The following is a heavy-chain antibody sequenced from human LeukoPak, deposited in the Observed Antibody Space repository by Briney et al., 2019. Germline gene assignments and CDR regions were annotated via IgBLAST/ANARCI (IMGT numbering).Heavy chain of an antibody. D-gene: IGHD3-22*01. Sequence: ASVKVSCKASGYTFTRYDINWVRQATGQGLEWMGWMNPNSGNTGYAQKFQGRVTTTRNTSISTAYMELSSLRSEDTAVYYCARGNYYDSSGYYYEAFDIWGQGTMVTVSS. CDR3: ARGNYYDSSGYYYEAFDI. V-gene: IGHV1-8*01. J-gene: IGHJ3*02. CDR1: GYTFTRYD. CDR2: MNPNSGNT.